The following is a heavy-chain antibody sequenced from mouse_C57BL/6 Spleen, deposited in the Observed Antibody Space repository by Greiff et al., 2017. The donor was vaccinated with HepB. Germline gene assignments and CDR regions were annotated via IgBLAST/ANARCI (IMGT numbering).Heavy chain of an antibody. CDR3: ARYSNSCAY. Sequence: VQLQQPGAELVKPGASVKLSCKASGYTLTSYWMQGVKQRPGQGLEWIGEIDPSDSYTNYNQKFKGKATLTVDTSSSTAYMQLSSLTSEDSAVYYCARYSNSCAYWGQGTLVTVSA. J-gene: IGHJ3*01. V-gene: IGHV1-50*01. CDR2: IDPSDSYT. CDR1: GYTLTSYW. D-gene: IGHD2-5*01.